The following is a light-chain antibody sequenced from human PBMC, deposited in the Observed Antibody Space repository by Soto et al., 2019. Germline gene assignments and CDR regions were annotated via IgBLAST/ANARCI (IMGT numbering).Light chain of an antibody. V-gene: IGLV2-11*01. CDR2: DVS. CDR3: CSYAGSYTLV. CDR1: SSDIGGYNY. J-gene: IGLJ3*02. Sequence: QSVLTQPRSVSGSPGQSVTISCTGTSSDIGGYNYVSWFQHHPGKAPKLMIYDVSKRPSGVSDRFSGSKSSNTASLTISGLQAEDEADYYCCSYAGSYTLVFGGGTKLTVL.